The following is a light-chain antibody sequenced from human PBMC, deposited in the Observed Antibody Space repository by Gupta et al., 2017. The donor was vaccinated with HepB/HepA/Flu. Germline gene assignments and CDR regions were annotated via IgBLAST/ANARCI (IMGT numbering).Light chain of an antibody. Sequence: CQGDSLRSYYASWYQQKPGQAPVLVIYGKNNRPSGIPDRFSGSSSGNTASLTITGAQAEDEADYYCNSRDSSGNHVVFGGGTKLTVL. V-gene: IGLV3-19*01. CDR3: NSRDSSGNHVV. CDR1: SLRSYY. J-gene: IGLJ2*01. CDR2: GKN.